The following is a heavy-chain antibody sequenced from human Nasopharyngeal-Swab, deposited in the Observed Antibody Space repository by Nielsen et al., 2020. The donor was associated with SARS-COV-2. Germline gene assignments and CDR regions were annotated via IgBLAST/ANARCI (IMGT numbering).Heavy chain of an antibody. D-gene: IGHD1-26*01. Sequence: GESLKISCAASGFTVTYNYMSWVRQAPGKGLEWVSLISTGGTTSYADSVKGRFTISRDNSKNTLYLQMNSLRAEDTAVYYCAKEGEWELLKNAFDIWGQGTMVTVSS. CDR3: AKEGEWELLKNAFDI. V-gene: IGHV3-53*05. CDR2: ISTGGTT. J-gene: IGHJ3*02. CDR1: GFTVTYNY.